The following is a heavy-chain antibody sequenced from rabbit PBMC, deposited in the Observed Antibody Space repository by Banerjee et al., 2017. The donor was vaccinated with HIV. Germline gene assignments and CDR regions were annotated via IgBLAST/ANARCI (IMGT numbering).Heavy chain of an antibody. V-gene: IGHV1S45*01. J-gene: IGHJ4*01. D-gene: IGHD6-1*01. Sequence: QEQLEESGGDLVKPEGSLTLTCKASGFDFSDKYVMCWVRQAPGKGLEWIACINTSSGNTVYATWAKGRFTISKTSSTTVTLQMTSLSAADTATYFCARDAGSYAYIDGYFNLWGPGTLVTVS. CDR3: ARDAGSYAYIDGYFNL. CDR1: GFDFSDKYV. CDR2: INTSSGNT.